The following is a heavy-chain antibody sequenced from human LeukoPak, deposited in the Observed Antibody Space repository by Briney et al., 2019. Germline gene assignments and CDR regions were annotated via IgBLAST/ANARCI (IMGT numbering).Heavy chain of an antibody. J-gene: IGHJ4*02. Sequence: ASVQVSRQASGYTFTSYYMHWVRQAPGQGLEWMGIINPSGGSTSYAQKFQGRVTMTRDTSTSTVYMELSSLRSEDTAVYYCARDRGDYVWGSYRPEPYFDYWGQGTLVTVSS. D-gene: IGHD3-16*02. CDR1: GYTFTSYY. CDR2: INPSGGST. CDR3: ARDRGDYVWGSYRPEPYFDY. V-gene: IGHV1-46*01.